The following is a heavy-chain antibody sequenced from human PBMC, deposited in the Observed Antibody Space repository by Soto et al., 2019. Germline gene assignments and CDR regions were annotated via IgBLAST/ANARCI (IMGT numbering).Heavy chain of an antibody. CDR1: GFTLSDYY. V-gene: IGHV3-11*06. J-gene: IGHJ6*02. Sequence: GGSLRLSCVASGFTLSDYYVDWVRQAPGKGLEWVSGIRGFSPYTFYAESVRGRFAISRDNAKNSLYLQMNSLRAEDTAVYYCARDRGYDAHDYYYNAMDVWGQGTTVTVSS. CDR2: IRGFSPYT. CDR3: ARDRGYDAHDYYYNAMDV. D-gene: IGHD2-15*01.